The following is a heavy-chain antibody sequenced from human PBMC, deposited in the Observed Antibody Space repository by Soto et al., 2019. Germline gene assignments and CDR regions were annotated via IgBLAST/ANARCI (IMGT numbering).Heavy chain of an antibody. V-gene: IGHV1-45*02. CDR2: ITPFNGDV. D-gene: IGHD1-26*01. J-gene: IGHJ4*02. CDR3: ATGGAGPAPVTWELPDH. Sequence: QMQLVQSGAEVKKTGSSVKASCKASGYTFPQHYLHWVRQAPGQALEWMGWITPFNGDVNYAQKFQERVTITRDRSLNTAYMEMSSLKSEDTAMYYCATGGAGPAPVTWELPDHWGQGTLVTVSS. CDR1: GYTFPQHY.